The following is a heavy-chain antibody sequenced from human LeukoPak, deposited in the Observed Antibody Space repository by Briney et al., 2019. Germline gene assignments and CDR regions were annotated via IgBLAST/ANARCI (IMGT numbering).Heavy chain of an antibody. V-gene: IGHV1-2*02. CDR3: ARDTGGNLQYYFDY. CDR2: INPNSGGT. CDR1: GYTFTGYY. D-gene: IGHD2-8*02. J-gene: IGHJ4*02. Sequence: ASVKVSCKASGYTFTGYYMHWVRQAPGQGLEWMGWINPNSGGTNYAQKLQGRVTMTTDTSTSTAYMELRSLRSDDTAVYYCARDTGGNLQYYFDYWGQGTLVTVSS.